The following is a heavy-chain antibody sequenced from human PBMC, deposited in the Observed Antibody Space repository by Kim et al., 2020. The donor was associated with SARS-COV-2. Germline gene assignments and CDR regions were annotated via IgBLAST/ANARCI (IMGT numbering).Heavy chain of an antibody. J-gene: IGHJ4*02. V-gene: IGHV3-30*04. Sequence: GGSLRLSCAASGFTFSSYAMHWVRQAPGKGLEWVSVISYDGSNKYYADSVKGRFTISRDNSKNTLYLQMNSLRAEDTAVYYCARDGGAAMVFSLVDYCGEGALVTVSS. CDR3: ARDGGAAMVFSLVDY. CDR2: ISYDGSNK. D-gene: IGHD5-18*01. CDR1: GFTFSSYA.